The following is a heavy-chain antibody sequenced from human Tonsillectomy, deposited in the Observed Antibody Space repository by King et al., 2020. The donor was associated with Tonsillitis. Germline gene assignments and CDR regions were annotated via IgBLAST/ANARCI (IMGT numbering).Heavy chain of an antibody. CDR2: IIPILGMA. Sequence: QLVQSGAEVKKPGSSVKVSCKASGGTFSSYAISWVRQAPGQGLEWMGRIIPILGMANYAQKFQGRVTITVDKSTSTAYMELSSPRYEDTAVYYYARGRGDYYDSIVDYWGQGTLVTVSS. D-gene: IGHD3-22*01. J-gene: IGHJ4*02. V-gene: IGHV1-69*09. CDR1: GGTFSSYA. CDR3: ARGRGDYYDSIVDY.